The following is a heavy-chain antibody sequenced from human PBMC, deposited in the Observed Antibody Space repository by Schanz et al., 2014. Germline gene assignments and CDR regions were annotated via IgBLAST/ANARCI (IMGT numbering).Heavy chain of an antibody. V-gene: IGHV3-7*01. J-gene: IGHJ4*02. CDR2: IKQDESER. Sequence: EVQVVESGGGLVRPGGSLRLSCAASGFTFSTYWMSWVRQAPGKGLEWVANIKQDESERSYVDSVKGRFTISRDNAKNQLYLQMNSLRAEDSAVYYCARDKGGYYPFDYWGQGTLVTVSS. CDR1: GFTFSTYW. CDR3: ARDKGGYYPFDY. D-gene: IGHD3-3*01.